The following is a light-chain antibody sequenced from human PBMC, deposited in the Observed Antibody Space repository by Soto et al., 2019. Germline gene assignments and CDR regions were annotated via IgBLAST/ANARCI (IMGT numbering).Light chain of an antibody. J-gene: IGLJ3*02. CDR2: VGTGGIVG. V-gene: IGLV9-49*01. Sequence: QAVVTQPPSASASLGASVTLTCTLSSGYSNYKVDWYQQRPGKGPRFVMRVGTGGIVGSKGDGIPDRFSVLGSGLNRYLTIKNIQEEDESDYHCGADHGRGSNFFWVFGGGTKLTVL. CDR1: SGYSNYK. CDR3: GADHGRGSNFFWV.